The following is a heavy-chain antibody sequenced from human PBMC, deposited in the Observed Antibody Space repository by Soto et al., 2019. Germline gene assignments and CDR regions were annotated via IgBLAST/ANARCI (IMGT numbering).Heavy chain of an antibody. J-gene: IGHJ4*02. Sequence: EVQLVESGGGLVKPGGSLRLSCAASGFTFSNAWMSWVRQAPGKGLEWVGRIKSKTDGGTTDYAAPVRGRFTISRDDSISTLYLQMNSLKTGDTAVYYFATRLLAYWGQGTLVTVSS. CDR3: ATRLLAY. V-gene: IGHV3-15*01. CDR2: IKSKTDGGTT. D-gene: IGHD3-16*01. CDR1: GFTFSNAW.